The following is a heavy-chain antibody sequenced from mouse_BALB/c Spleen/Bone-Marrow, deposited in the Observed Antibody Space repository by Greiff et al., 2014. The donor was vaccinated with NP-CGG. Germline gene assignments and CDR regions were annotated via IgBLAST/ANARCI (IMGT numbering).Heavy chain of an antibody. CDR1: GYTFTSYD. CDR3: ARGGGYAMDY. V-gene: IGHV1S56*01. CDR2: IYPGDDNT. Sequence: QVQLQQSRPELVKPGALVKISCKASGYTFTSYDINWVKQRPGQGLEWIGWIYPGDDNTKYNEKFKGKATLTADKSSSTAYMQLSSLTSENSAVYFCARGGGYAMDYWGQGTSVTVSS. J-gene: IGHJ4*01.